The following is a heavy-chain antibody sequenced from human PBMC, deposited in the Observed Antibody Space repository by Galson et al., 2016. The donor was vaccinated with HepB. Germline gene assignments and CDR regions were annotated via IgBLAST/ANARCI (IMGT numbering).Heavy chain of an antibody. J-gene: IGHJ5*02. CDR2: INSDGSST. CDR3: ASSVAAAGNWFDP. D-gene: IGHD6-13*01. Sequence: SLSLSCAASGFTVSSNYMSWVRQAPGKGLVWVSRINSDGSSTSYADSVKGRFTISRDNAKNTLYLQMSSLRAEDTAVYYCASSVAAAGNWFDPWGQGTLVTVSS. V-gene: IGHV3-74*01. CDR1: GFTVSSNY.